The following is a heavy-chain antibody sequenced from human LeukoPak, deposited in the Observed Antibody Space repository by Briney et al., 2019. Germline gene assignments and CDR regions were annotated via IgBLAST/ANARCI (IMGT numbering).Heavy chain of an antibody. Sequence: PGGSLRLSCAASGFTVSSNRMSWVRQAPGKGLEWVSVIYSGGSAYSADSVKGRFTISKDNSKNTLYLQMNSLRAEDTAVYYCARVAEAGYFDYWGQGTLVTVSS. CDR1: GFTVSSNR. V-gene: IGHV3-53*01. J-gene: IGHJ4*02. CDR3: ARVAEAGYFDY. D-gene: IGHD6-19*01. CDR2: IYSGGSA.